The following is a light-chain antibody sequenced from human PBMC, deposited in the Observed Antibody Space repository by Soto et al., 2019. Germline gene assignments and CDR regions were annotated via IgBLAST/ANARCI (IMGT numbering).Light chain of an antibody. Sequence: EIVLTQSPGTLSLSPGERASLSCRASQDITKTYLAWYQQKPGQAPRLLIYGASISATGIPDRFSGSGSGTDFTLTISRLEPEDFAVYYCQQYGGSPPVTFGQGTRLEIK. V-gene: IGKV3-20*01. CDR2: GAS. CDR1: QDITKTY. CDR3: QQYGGSPPVT. J-gene: IGKJ5*01.